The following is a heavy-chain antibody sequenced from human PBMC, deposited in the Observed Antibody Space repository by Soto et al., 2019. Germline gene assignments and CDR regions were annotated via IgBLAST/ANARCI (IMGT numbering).Heavy chain of an antibody. CDR3: ARGSMAAMNAFDI. D-gene: IGHD2-2*01. CDR1: GGSISSDTYY. CDR2: IYYSGTT. V-gene: IGHV4-31*03. J-gene: IGHJ3*02. Sequence: QVHLQESGPGLVKPSQTLSLTCTVSGGSISSDTYYWTWIRQLPGKGLEWIGYIYYSGTTYHNPSLNSRVNIIIDNSKNQFSLRLNSVTAADTAVYYCARGSMAAMNAFDIWGQGTMVTVSS.